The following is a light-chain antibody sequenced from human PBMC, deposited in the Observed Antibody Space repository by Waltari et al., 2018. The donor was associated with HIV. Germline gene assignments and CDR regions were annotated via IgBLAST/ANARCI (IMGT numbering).Light chain of an antibody. Sequence: QSVLTQPPSVSAAPGETVIISCSGSSSNIGNNYVSWYQQLPGTAPKLFIYGVAARQSVFPHRFSGSRSGTSATRGITGLQTGDGADYYCGTWDTTLSAVVFGGGTKLTVL. CDR2: GVA. CDR3: GTWDTTLSAVV. V-gene: IGLV1-51*01. CDR1: SSNIGNNY. J-gene: IGLJ2*01.